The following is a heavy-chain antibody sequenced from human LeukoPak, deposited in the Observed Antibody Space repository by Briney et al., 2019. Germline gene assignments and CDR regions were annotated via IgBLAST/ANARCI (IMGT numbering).Heavy chain of an antibody. Sequence: ASVKVSCTASGYAFTAYYMNWVRQAPGQGLEWMGWINPNSGGTNYAQKFQGRVTMTRDTSISTAYMELSRLRSDDTAVYYCARDRVVVPAAFDYWGQGTLVTVSS. J-gene: IGHJ4*02. V-gene: IGHV1-2*02. CDR1: GYAFTAYY. CDR3: ARDRVVVPAAFDY. D-gene: IGHD2-2*01. CDR2: INPNSGGT.